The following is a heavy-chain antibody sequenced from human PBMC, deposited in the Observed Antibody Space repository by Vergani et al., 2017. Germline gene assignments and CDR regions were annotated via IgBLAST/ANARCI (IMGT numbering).Heavy chain of an antibody. CDR3: ARGATYFDY. CDR1: GYTFIGYY. V-gene: IGHV1-2*02. J-gene: IGHJ4*02. CDR2: INPNTGGT. Sequence: QVQLVQSGAEVKKPWASVKVSCKTSGYTFIGYYMHWVRQAPGQGLEWMGWINPNTGGTNYAQKFQGRVTLTRDTSISTAYMELGRLRSDDTAIYYCARGATYFDYWGQGTQVTVSS.